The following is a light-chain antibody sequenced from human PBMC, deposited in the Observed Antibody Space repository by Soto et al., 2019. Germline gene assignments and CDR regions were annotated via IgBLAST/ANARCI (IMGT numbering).Light chain of an antibody. V-gene: IGKV3-20*01. Sequence: ETVLTQSPGTLSLSPGERATLSCRASQTVNGNYLGWYQQKPGQAPRLLIYGTSSRATGIPDRFSGSGSGTDFTLTMSRLEPEDFAVYYCQQCGSLPGTFGQGTRVDIK. CDR2: GTS. CDR3: QQCGSLPGT. CDR1: QTVNGNY. J-gene: IGKJ1*01.